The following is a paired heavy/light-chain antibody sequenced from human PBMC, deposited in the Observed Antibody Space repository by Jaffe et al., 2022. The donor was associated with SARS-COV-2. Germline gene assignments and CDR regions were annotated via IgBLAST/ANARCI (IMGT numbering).Light chain of an antibody. Sequence: DIQMTQSPSSLSASVGDRVTITCRASQSIGTYLNWYQQKLGKAPKAVIYGASSLHSGVPSRFSGSGSGTDFTLTISSLQPEDFATYYCQQSYSTPRTFGQGTKVEIK. CDR3: QQSYSTPRT. J-gene: IGKJ1*01. CDR2: GAS. V-gene: IGKV1-39*01. CDR1: QSIGTY.
Heavy chain of an antibody. J-gene: IGHJ4*02. Sequence: QVQVQESGPALVKPSETLSLTCSVSGYSISTNYFWGWIRQPPGKGLEWIGSIYHDGNFYYNPSLKSRVDISVDTSKNQFSLTLASVTAADTAVYYCVRDAYISGFENVYYFDYWGQGSLVTVSS. CDR2: IYHDGNF. CDR1: GYSISTNYF. D-gene: IGHD3-10*01. V-gene: IGHV4-38-2*02. CDR3: VRDAYISGFENVYYFDY.